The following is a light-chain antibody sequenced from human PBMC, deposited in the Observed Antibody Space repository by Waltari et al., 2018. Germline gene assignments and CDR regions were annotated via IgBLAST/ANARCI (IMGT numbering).Light chain of an antibody. V-gene: IGKV1-5*03. CDR1: QNINSW. CDR2: KAS. Sequence: DIQMTQSPSTLSASVGDRVTITCRASQNINSWLAWYQQKPGTAPTFLIYKASSLASGGRSRFSGSGCGTELTLSISSVQPDDFGSEYGKQDNTDTRTFGQGTKVEIK. CDR3: KQDNTDTRT. J-gene: IGKJ1*01.